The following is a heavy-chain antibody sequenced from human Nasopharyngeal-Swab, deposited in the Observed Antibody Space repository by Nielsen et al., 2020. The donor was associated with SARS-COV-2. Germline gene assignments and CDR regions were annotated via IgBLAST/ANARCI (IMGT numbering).Heavy chain of an antibody. Sequence: WIRQPPGKGLEWVAVIWYDGSNKYYADSVKGRFTISRDNSKNTLYLQMNSLRAEDTAVYYCARAPSSSWPLDYWGQGTLVTVSS. CDR3: ARAPSSSWPLDY. D-gene: IGHD6-13*01. J-gene: IGHJ4*02. V-gene: IGHV3-33*01. CDR2: IWYDGSNK.